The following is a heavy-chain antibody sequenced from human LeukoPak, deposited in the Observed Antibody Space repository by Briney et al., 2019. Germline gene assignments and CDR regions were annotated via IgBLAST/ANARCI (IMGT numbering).Heavy chain of an antibody. Sequence: GGSLRLSCAASGFTFSSCWMSWVRQAPGKGLEWVANIKEDGSETYYVDSVKGRFTISRDNAKNSLYLQMNSLRAEDTAVYYCARVYYDFWSGYHDYWGQGTLVTVSS. CDR1: GFTFSSCW. V-gene: IGHV3-7*01. D-gene: IGHD3-3*01. J-gene: IGHJ4*02. CDR3: ARVYYDFWSGYHDY. CDR2: IKEDGSET.